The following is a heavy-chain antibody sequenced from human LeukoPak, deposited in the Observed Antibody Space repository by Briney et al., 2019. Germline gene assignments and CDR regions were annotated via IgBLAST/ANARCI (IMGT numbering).Heavy chain of an antibody. V-gene: IGHV4-34*01. CDR2: INHSGST. CDR3: AKSNGYGLIDI. Sequence: ASETLSLTCAVYGGSFSGYYWSWIRQPPGKGLEWIGEINHSGSTNYNPSLKSRVTISLDTSRNQFSLKLNSVTAADTAVYYCAKSNGYGLIDIWGQGTMVTVSS. D-gene: IGHD3-22*01. CDR1: GGSFSGYY. J-gene: IGHJ3*02.